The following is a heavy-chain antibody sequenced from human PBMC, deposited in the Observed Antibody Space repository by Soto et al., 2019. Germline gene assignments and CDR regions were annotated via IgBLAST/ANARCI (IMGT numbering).Heavy chain of an antibody. J-gene: IGHJ4*02. Sequence: SETLSLTCTVSGGSISSYYWSWIRQPPGKGLEWIGYIYYSGSTNYNPSLKSRVTISVDTSKNQFSLKLSSVTAAVTAVYYCARTGRTYFDYWGQGTLVTVSS. V-gene: IGHV4-59*08. CDR2: IYYSGST. CDR3: ARTGRTYFDY. CDR1: GGSISSYY.